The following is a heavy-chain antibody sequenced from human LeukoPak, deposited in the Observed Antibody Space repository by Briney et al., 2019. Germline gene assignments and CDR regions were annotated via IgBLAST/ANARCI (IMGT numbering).Heavy chain of an antibody. Sequence: ASVKLSCTASDYTFSTYVISWVRQAPGQGPEWMGWISPYKGNAIYAKKLHGRVTTNSDTSTGNPYMDMRSLTSADPPASFFATAQYDGEYFLGYFDYWGQGTLVTVSS. CDR1: DYTFSTYV. J-gene: IGHJ4*02. V-gene: IGHV1-18*01. D-gene: IGHD4-17*01. CDR3: ATAQYDGEYFLGYFDY. CDR2: ISPYKGNA.